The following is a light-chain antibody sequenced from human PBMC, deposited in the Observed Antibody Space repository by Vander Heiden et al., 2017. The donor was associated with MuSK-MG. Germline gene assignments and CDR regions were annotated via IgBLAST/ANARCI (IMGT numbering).Light chain of an antibody. V-gene: IGKV1-39*01. J-gene: IGKJ4*01. CDR3: PQSYSTPALT. CDR1: QSISRY. CDR2: AAS. Sequence: DIQMSQSPSSLSVSVGDRVTTTCRASQSISRYINWYQQRPEKAPKRLIYAASSLRSGVPSRFSGSGSGADFTLTISGLQTENFATYYCPQSYSTPALTFGEGTKVEIK.